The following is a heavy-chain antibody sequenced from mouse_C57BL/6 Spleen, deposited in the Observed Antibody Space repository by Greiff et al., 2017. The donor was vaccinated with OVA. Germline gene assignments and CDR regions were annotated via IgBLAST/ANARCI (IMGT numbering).Heavy chain of an antibody. V-gene: IGHV3-6*01. CDR1: GYSITSGYY. D-gene: IGHD2-5*01. CDR3: ARAGSNYVNAMDY. CDR2: ISYDGSN. J-gene: IGHJ4*01. Sequence: EVKLQESGPGLVKPSQSLSLTCSVTGYSITSGYYWNWIRQFPGNKLEWMGYISYDGSNNYNPSLKNRISITRDTSKNQFFLKLNSVTTEDTATYYCARAGSNYVNAMDYWGQGTSVTVSS.